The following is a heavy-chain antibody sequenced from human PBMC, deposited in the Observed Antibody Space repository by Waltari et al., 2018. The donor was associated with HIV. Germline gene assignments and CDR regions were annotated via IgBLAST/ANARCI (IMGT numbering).Heavy chain of an antibody. CDR2: INAGNGNT. Sequence: QVQLVQSGAEVKKPGASVKVFCKACGYTLTSYAMHSVRRAPGQRLEWMGLINAGNGNTKYPQKFQGRVTITRDTSARTAYMELSSVRSEDTAVYYCARSEMATIDYWGQGTLVTVSS. CDR1: GYTLTSYA. D-gene: IGHD5-12*01. J-gene: IGHJ4*02. V-gene: IGHV1-3*01. CDR3: ARSEMATIDY.